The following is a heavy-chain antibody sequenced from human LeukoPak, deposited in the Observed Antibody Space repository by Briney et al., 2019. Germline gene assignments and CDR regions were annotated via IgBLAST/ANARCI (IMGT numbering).Heavy chain of an antibody. V-gene: IGHV3-9*03. CDR2: ISWNSGSI. CDR3: AKAVYQDYYYGSGSFQY. Sequence: GRSLRLSCAASGFTFDDYAMHWVRQAPGKGLEWVSGISWNSGSIGYADSVKGRFTISRDNAKNSLSLQMNSLRTEDMVLYYCAKAVYQDYYYGSGSFQYWGQGTLVTVSS. J-gene: IGHJ4*02. CDR1: GFTFDDYA. D-gene: IGHD3-10*01.